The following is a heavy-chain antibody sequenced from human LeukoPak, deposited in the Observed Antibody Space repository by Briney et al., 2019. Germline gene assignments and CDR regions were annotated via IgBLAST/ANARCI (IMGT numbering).Heavy chain of an antibody. V-gene: IGHV1-8*01. CDR3: ARANTMLNDYYYGMDV. CDR1: GYTFTSYD. Sequence: ASVKVSCKASGYTFTSYDINWVRQATGQGLEWMGWMNPNSGNTGYAQEFQGRVTMTRNTSISTAYMELSSLRSEDTAVYYCARANTMLNDYYYGMDVWGQGTTVTVSS. CDR2: MNPNSGNT. J-gene: IGHJ6*02. D-gene: IGHD3-10*02.